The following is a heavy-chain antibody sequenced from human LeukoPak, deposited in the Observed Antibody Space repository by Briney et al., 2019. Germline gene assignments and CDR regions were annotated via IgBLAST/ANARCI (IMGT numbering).Heavy chain of an antibody. D-gene: IGHD2-2*01. CDR3: ARGLADCSSTSCYWNWFDP. V-gene: IGHV3-30*04. CDR2: ISYDGSNK. J-gene: IGHJ5*02. Sequence: PGRSLRLSCAASGFTFSSYAMHWVRQAPGKGLEWVAVISYDGSNKYYADSVKGRFTISRDNSKNTLYLQMNSLRAEDTAVYYCARGLADCSSTSCYWNWFDPWGQGTLVIVSS. CDR1: GFTFSSYA.